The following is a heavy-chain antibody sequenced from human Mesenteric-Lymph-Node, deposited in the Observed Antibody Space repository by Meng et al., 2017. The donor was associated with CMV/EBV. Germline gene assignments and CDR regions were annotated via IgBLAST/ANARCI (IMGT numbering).Heavy chain of an antibody. Sequence: ASCFTLIGYYLPWVRQAPGQGLEWMGRIHPNSGGTNYAQRFQGRVTMTRDTSISTVYMELSRLTSDDTAVYYCARDPPIAAAPPGNYWGQGTLVTVSS. CDR3: ARDPPIAAAPPGNY. CDR2: IHPNSGGT. CDR1: CFTLIGYY. J-gene: IGHJ4*02. D-gene: IGHD6-13*01. V-gene: IGHV1-2*06.